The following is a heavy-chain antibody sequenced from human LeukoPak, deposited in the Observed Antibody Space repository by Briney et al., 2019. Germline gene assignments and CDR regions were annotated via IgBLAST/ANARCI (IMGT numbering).Heavy chain of an antibody. Sequence: GGSLRLSWAASGFTFSSYGMNWVRQAPGKGLEWVSSISSSSSYIYYADSVKGRFTISRDNAKNSLYLQMNSLRAEDTAVYYCARGEGYDSSGYFRFDYWGQGTLVTVSS. CDR3: ARGEGYDSSGYFRFDY. D-gene: IGHD3-22*01. CDR2: ISSSSSYI. J-gene: IGHJ4*02. V-gene: IGHV3-21*01. CDR1: GFTFSSYG.